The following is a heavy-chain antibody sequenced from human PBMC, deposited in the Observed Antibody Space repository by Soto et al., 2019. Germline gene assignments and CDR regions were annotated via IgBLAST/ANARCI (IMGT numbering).Heavy chain of an antibody. CDR3: ASHGTTWGAFDI. Sequence: SETLCLTCTVSGGSISSGDYYWSWIRQPPGKGLEWIGYIYYSGSTYYNPSLKSRVTISVDTSKNQFSLKLSSVTAADTAVYYCASHGTTWGAFDIWGQGTMVTVSS. J-gene: IGHJ3*02. V-gene: IGHV4-30-4*01. CDR1: GGSISSGDYY. D-gene: IGHD4-4*01. CDR2: IYYSGST.